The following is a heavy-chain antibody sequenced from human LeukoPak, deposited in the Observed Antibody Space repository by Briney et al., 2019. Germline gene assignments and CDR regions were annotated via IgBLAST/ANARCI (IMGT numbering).Heavy chain of an antibody. CDR1: GFTFSSYG. J-gene: IGHJ4*02. CDR3: VLAPGWDLSPMVRHFDS. CDR2: IWYDGSNK. V-gene: IGHV3-33*01. D-gene: IGHD1-26*01. Sequence: GRSLRLSCAASGFTFSSYGMHWVRQAPGKGLEWVAVIWYDGSNKYYADSVKGRFTISRDNSKDTLYLQMNSLRAEDTAVYYCVLAPGWDLSPMVRHFDSWGQGTLVTVSS.